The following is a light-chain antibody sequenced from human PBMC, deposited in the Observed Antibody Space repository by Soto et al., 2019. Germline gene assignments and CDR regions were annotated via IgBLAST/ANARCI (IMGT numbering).Light chain of an antibody. Sequence: QSVLTQPPSVSGAPGQRVTISCTGSSSNIGAGYDVHWYQQVPGTAPKLLIYGNTNRPSGVPDRFSGSKSGTSASLAITGLQAEDEADYYCSSYTSSSTLLYVFGTGTKLTVL. V-gene: IGLV1-40*01. CDR3: SSYTSSSTLLYV. J-gene: IGLJ1*01. CDR2: GNT. CDR1: SSNIGAGYD.